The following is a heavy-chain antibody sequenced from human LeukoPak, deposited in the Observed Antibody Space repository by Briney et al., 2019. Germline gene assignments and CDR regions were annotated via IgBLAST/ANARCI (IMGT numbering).Heavy chain of an antibody. CDR1: GGSISSSRSY. D-gene: IGHD3-3*01. V-gene: IGHV4-39*07. CDR3: ARACREWLLFSPYYYYYYMDV. CDR2: IYYGGGT. J-gene: IGHJ6*03. Sequence: SETLSLTCAVSGGSISSSRSYWGWIRQPPGKGLEWIGCIYYGGGTNYKPSLKSRVTISVATSKNQFSLKLSSVTAADTAVYYCARACREWLLFSPYYYYYYMDVWGKGTTVTVSS.